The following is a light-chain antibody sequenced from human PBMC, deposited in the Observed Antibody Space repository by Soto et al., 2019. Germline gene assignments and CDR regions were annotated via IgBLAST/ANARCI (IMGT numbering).Light chain of an antibody. CDR3: SSYTSIRGVV. CDR2: EVS. V-gene: IGLV2-14*01. Sequence: QSALTQPASVSGSPGQSITISCTGTSSDVGGYNYVSWYQQHPGKAPKLMIYEVSNRPSGVSNRFSGSKSGNTASLTISGLQAEDEADYYCSSYTSIRGVVFGGGTKVTVL. J-gene: IGLJ2*01. CDR1: SSDVGGYNY.